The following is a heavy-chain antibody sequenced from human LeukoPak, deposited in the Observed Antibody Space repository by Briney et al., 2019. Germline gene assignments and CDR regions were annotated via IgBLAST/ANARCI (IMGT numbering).Heavy chain of an antibody. J-gene: IGHJ4*02. Sequence: PGGALRLSCAASGFTFSSYSMNWVRQAPGKGLEGVSSISSSSSYIYYADSVKGGFTISRDNAKNSLYLQMNSLRAEDTAVYYCARYQNGCDYWGQGTLVTVSS. CDR1: GFTFSSYS. D-gene: IGHD2-2*03. CDR2: ISSSSSYI. CDR3: ARYQNGCDY. V-gene: IGHV3-21*01.